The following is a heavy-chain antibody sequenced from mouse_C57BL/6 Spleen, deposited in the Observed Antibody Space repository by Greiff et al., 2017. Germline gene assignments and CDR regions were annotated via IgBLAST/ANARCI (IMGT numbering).Heavy chain of an antibody. CDR1: GYAFSSSW. D-gene: IGHD4-1*01. Sequence: QVQLKESGPELVKPGASVKISCKASGYAFSSSWMNWVKQRPGKGLEWIGRIYPGDGDTNYNGKFKGKATLTADKSSSTAYMQLSSLTSEDSAVYFCASNWDGDYRGQGTTLTVSS. CDR3: ASNWDGDY. CDR2: IYPGDGDT. J-gene: IGHJ2*01. V-gene: IGHV1-82*01.